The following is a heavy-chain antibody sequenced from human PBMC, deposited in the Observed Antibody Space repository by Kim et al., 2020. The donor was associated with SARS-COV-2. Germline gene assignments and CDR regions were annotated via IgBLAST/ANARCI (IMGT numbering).Heavy chain of an antibody. CDR2: ISGSGGST. J-gene: IGHJ6*02. CDR3: ANTALGFGELLYPGAGYYGMDA. CDR1: GFTFSSYA. V-gene: IGHV3-23*01. Sequence: GGSLRLSCAASGFTFSSYAMSWVRQAPGKGLEWVSAISGSGGSTYYADSVKGRFTISRDNSKNTLYLQMNSLRAEDTAVYYCANTALGFGELLYPGAGYYGMDAWGQGTTVTVS. D-gene: IGHD3-10*01.